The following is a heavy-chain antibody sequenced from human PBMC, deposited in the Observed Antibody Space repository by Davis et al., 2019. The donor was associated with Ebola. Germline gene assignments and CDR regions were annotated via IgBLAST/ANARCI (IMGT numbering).Heavy chain of an antibody. V-gene: IGHV3-23*01. J-gene: IGHJ4*02. Sequence: PGGSLRLSCAASEFTFSSYAMSWVRQAPGKGLEWVSSISDSGANTYYADSVKGRFTISRDNSKNTLYPQMNSLRAEDTAVYYCAKEIRPNDYWGQGTLVTVSS. CDR3: AKEIRPNDY. CDR1: EFTFSSYA. CDR2: ISDSGANT.